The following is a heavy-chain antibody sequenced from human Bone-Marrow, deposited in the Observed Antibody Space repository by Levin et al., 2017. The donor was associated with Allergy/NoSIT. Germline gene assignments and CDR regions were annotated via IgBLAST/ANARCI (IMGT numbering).Heavy chain of an antibody. D-gene: IGHD5-12*01. CDR1: GFTFSDNS. CDR2: ISYDGTHE. J-gene: IGHJ3*02. Sequence: GESLKISCAGSGFTFSDNSMHWVRQAPGKGLEWVAVISYDGTHEYTADSVKGRFTISRDNSKNTLFLQMNRLRAEDTAVYYCAREKGYNGYEDAFDIWGQGTKVTVSS. V-gene: IGHV3-30-3*01. CDR3: AREKGYNGYEDAFDI.